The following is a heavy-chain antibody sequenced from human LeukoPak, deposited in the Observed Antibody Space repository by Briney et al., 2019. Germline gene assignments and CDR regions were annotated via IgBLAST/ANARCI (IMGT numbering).Heavy chain of an antibody. J-gene: IGHJ6*02. CDR3: ARGNFPPVYYYYYGMDV. Sequence: ASVKVSCKASGYTFTSYDINWVRQATGQGLEWMGWMNPNSGNTGYAQKFQGRVTMTRNNSISTAYMELSSLRSEDTAVYYCARGNFPPVYYYYYGMDVWGQGTTVTVSS. CDR2: MNPNSGNT. D-gene: IGHD3-3*01. CDR1: GYTFTSYD. V-gene: IGHV1-8*01.